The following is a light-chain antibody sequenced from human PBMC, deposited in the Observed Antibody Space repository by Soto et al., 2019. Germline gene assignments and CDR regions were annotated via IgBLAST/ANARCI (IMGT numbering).Light chain of an antibody. CDR3: SSYTSSNSLDV. CDR2: EVS. J-gene: IGLJ1*01. Sequence: QSALTQPASVSGSPGQSITISCTGTSSDVGGYNYVSWYQQHPGKAPKLMIYEVSNRPSGVSIRFSGSKSGNTASLTISGLQAEDEADYYCSSYTSSNSLDVFGTGTKVTVL. CDR1: SSDVGGYNY. V-gene: IGLV2-14*01.